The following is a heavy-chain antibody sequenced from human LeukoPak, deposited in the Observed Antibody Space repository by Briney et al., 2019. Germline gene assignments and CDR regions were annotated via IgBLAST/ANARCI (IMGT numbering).Heavy chain of an antibody. CDR3: ARGSSGYYYDPYYFDY. Sequence: PSETLSLTCSVSGGSIRSYYGIWTRQPAEKGREWSGRIYTSGSTNYNPSLKSRVTIPVDKSKNQFSVKLSSVTAADTAVYYCARGSSGYYYDPYYFDYWGQGTLVTVSS. J-gene: IGHJ4*02. CDR1: GGSIRSYY. D-gene: IGHD3-22*01. V-gene: IGHV4-4*07. CDR2: IYTSGST.